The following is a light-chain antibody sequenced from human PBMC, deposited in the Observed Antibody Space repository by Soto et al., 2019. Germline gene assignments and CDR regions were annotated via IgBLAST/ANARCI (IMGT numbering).Light chain of an antibody. CDR2: GAS. J-gene: IGKJ1*01. Sequence: EILFTQSXGTLSXXAXXXXALXXRSSQSVSSSYLAWYQQKPGQAPRLLIYGASSRATGIPDRFSGSGSGTDFTLTISRLEPEDFAVYYCQQYGSSLTWTFGQGTKVDIK. V-gene: IGKV3-20*01. CDR3: QQYGSSLTWT. CDR1: QSVSSSY.